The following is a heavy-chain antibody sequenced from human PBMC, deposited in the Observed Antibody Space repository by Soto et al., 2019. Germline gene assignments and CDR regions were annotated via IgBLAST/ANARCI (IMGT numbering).Heavy chain of an antibody. Sequence: PGGSLRLSCAASGFTFSSYAMSWVRQAPGKGLEWVSAISGSGGSTYYADSVKGRFTISRDNSKNTLYLQMNSLRAEDTAVYYCAKTTAPAAYPFVPLVGFDPWGQGTPVTVAS. J-gene: IGHJ5*02. CDR3: AKTTAPAAYPFVPLVGFDP. CDR1: GFTFSSYA. CDR2: ISGSGGST. V-gene: IGHV3-23*01. D-gene: IGHD2-2*01.